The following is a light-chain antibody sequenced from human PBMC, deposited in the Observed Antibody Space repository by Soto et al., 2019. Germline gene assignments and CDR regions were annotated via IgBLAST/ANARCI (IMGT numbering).Light chain of an antibody. CDR1: HGVSSY. CDR3: QQVNYYPYS. CDR2: GAS. J-gene: IGKJ2*01. V-gene: IGKV1-9*01. Sequence: QLTQSPSSLSASVGDRITITCRASHGVSSYLACYQQKPGKAPKLLIYGASTLQSGVPSRFSGSGSGTDFTLTISSLQPEDFATYYCQQVNYYPYSFGQGTKLEIK.